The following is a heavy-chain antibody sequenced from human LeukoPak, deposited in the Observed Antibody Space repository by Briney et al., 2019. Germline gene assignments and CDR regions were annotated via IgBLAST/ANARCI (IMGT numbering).Heavy chain of an antibody. CDR2: IKQDGSEK. D-gene: IGHD2-2*01. J-gene: IGHJ4*02. Sequence: GGSLRLSCAASGFTFSSYWMSWVRQAPGKGPEWVANIKQDGSEKYYVDSVKGRFTISRDNAKNSLYLKMNSLRAEDTAVYYCARGEYQLPVDYWGQGTLVTVSS. CDR1: GFTFSSYW. V-gene: IGHV3-7*03. CDR3: ARGEYQLPVDY.